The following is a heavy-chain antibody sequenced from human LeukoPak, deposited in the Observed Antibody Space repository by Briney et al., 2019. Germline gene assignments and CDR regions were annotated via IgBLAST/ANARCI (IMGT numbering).Heavy chain of an antibody. CDR3: ARRVLYSGSYFDY. CDR1: GGSISSYY. Sequence: PSETLSVTCTVSGGSISSYYWSWIRQPPGKGLEWIGYIYYSGSTNYNPSLKSRVTISVDTSKNQFSLKLSSVTAADTAVYYCARRVLYSGSYFDYWGQGTLVTVSS. J-gene: IGHJ4*02. CDR2: IYYSGST. D-gene: IGHD1-26*01. V-gene: IGHV4-59*08.